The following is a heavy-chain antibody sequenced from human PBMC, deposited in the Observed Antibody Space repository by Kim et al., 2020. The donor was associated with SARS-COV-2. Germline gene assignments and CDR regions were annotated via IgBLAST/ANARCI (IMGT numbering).Heavy chain of an antibody. Sequence: SETLSLTCTVSGGSISSSSYYWGWIRQPPGKGLEWIGSIYYSGSTYYNPSLKSRVTISVDTSKNQFSLKLSSVTAADTAVYYCARHVGVGYQSYYYGMDVWGQGTTVTVSS. CDR1: GGSISSSSYY. V-gene: IGHV4-39*01. D-gene: IGHD2-2*01. J-gene: IGHJ6*02. CDR3: ARHVGVGYQSYYYGMDV. CDR2: IYYSGST.